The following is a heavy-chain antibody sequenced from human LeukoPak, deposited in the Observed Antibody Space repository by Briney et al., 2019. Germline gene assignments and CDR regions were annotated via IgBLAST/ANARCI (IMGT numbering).Heavy chain of an antibody. CDR1: GYSFTSHW. J-gene: IGHJ4*02. Sequence: GESLKISCKGSGYSFTSHWIGWVRQMPGKGLEWMGIIYPGGSDTRYSPSFQGQVTISADKSISTAYLQWNSLKASDTAMYYCAKRINWNVDYWGQGTLVTVSS. CDR3: AKRINWNVDY. D-gene: IGHD1-1*01. CDR2: IYPGGSDT. V-gene: IGHV5-51*01.